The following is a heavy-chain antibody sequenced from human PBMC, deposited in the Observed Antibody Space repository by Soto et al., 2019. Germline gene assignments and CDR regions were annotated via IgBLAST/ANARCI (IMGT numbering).Heavy chain of an antibody. J-gene: IGHJ4*02. CDR1: GGSISSNSHF. CDR2: IYYSGNT. Sequence: SETLSLTCTVSGGSISSNSHFWGWIRQPPGKGLEWIASIYYSGNTYYNTSLKSRVTISVDTSKNQFSLKLTSVTAADTAVYYCARIEGATLDYWGQGTLVTVSS. D-gene: IGHD1-26*01. V-gene: IGHV4-39*01. CDR3: ARIEGATLDY.